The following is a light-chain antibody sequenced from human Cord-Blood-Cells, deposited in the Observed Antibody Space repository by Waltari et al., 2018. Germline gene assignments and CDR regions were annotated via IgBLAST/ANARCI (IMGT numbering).Light chain of an antibody. Sequence: EIVLTQSPATLSLSPGERATLSCRASQRVSSYLAWYQQKPRQAPRLLIYDASNRATGIPARFSGSGSGTDFTLTISSLEPEDFAVYYCQQRSNCLFTFCPGTKVDIK. CDR2: DAS. V-gene: IGKV3-11*01. CDR1: QRVSSY. CDR3: QQRSNCLFT. J-gene: IGKJ3*01.